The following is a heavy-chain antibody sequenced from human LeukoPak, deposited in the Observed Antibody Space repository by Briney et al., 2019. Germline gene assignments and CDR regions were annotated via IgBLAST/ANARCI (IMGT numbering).Heavy chain of an antibody. CDR2: ISGSGGST. CDR1: GFTFSSYA. D-gene: IGHD3-10*01. J-gene: IGHJ4*02. CDR3: AKGIHYYGSGSYCFDY. Sequence: GGSLRLSCAASGFTFSSYAMSWVRQAPGKGLEWVSAISGSGGSTNYADSVKGRFTISRDNPKNTLYLQMNSLRAEDTAVYYCAKGIHYYGSGSYCFDYWGQGTLVTVSS. V-gene: IGHV3-23*01.